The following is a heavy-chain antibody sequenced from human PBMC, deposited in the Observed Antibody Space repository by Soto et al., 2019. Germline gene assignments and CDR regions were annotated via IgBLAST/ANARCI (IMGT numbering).Heavy chain of an antibody. J-gene: IGHJ4*02. CDR2: IVPVFRTT. Sequence: ASLKVSCKASGDTFSTYSISWVRQAPGQGLDWMGGIVPVFRTTNYAQKFQGRVTISADEATSTAYMEVSSLRSEDTAMYYCATGKNRINPLNGPRQAFDYWGQGTLVTVS. CDR3: ATGKNRINPLNGPRQAFDY. V-gene: IGHV1-69*13. CDR1: GDTFSTYS. D-gene: IGHD2-8*01.